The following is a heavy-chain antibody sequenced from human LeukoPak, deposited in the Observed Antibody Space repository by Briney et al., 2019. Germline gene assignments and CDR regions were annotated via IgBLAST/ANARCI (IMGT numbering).Heavy chain of an antibody. V-gene: IGHV3-23*01. CDR3: AKGRVVVATPTHSDY. CDR1: GFTFSSYA. Sequence: GGSLRLSCAASGFTFSSYAMSWVRQAPGKGLEWVSGISGSGGSTYYADSVKGRFTISRDNSKNTLYLQMNSLRAEDTAVYYCAKGRVVVATPTHSDYWGQGTLVTVSS. CDR2: ISGSGGST. D-gene: IGHD5-12*01. J-gene: IGHJ4*02.